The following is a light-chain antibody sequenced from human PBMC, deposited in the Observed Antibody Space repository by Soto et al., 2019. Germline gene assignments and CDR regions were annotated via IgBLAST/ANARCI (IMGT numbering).Light chain of an antibody. CDR2: XAS. Sequence: DVDMTQSPSTLAASVGDRVTLTXRARQSISFWFAWYQQYPGKALRXXFYXASILESGVLSRFSGSGCGTEFTITISSLQPDYVETYCCQQYNSYRTFGQGTKVDIK. CDR3: QQYNSYRT. V-gene: IGKV1-5*01. CDR1: QSISFW. J-gene: IGKJ1*01.